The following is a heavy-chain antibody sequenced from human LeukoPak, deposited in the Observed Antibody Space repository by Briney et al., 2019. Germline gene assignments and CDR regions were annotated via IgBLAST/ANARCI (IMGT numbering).Heavy chain of an antibody. CDR2: IYYSGST. Sequence: SETLSLTCTVSGGSIISTTYYWGWIRQPPGKGLEWIGSIYYSGSTYFNPSLKSRVTISVDTSKNQFSLKMRSETAADTAIYYCAGHRGSYYFYMDVWGKGTTVTVSS. CDR3: AGHRGSYYFYMDV. V-gene: IGHV4-39*01. D-gene: IGHD2-15*01. CDR1: GGSIISTTYY. J-gene: IGHJ6*03.